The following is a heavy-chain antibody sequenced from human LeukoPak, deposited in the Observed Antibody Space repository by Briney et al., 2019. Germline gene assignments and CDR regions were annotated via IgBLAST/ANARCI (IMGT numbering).Heavy chain of an antibody. J-gene: IGHJ6*02. CDR1: GFTFSSYA. CDR3: VRVGYTSYYYYGMDV. Sequence: PGGSLRLSCAASGFTFSSYAMHWVRQAPGKGLEYVSAISSNGGSTYYANSVKGRFTISRDNSKNTLYLQMGSLRAEDMAVYYCVRVGYTSYYYYGMDVWGQGTTVTVSS. D-gene: IGHD6-13*01. CDR2: ISSNGGST. V-gene: IGHV3-64*01.